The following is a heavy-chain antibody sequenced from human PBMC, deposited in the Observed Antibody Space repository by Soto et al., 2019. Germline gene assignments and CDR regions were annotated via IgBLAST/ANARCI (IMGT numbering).Heavy chain of an antibody. CDR2: TSYDGRHT. CDR3: AKTRNSVINYNYYDNMDV. CDR1: GFPFGEYC. V-gene: IGHV3-30*18. J-gene: IGHJ6*02. D-gene: IGHD3-10*01. Sequence: GGSLRLSCGASGFPFGEYCVHWVRQAPGKGLEWVAITSYDGRHTSYVDSVKGRFTISRDNSGNTAFLEMNRLRVEDTAVYYCAKTRNSVINYNYYDNMDVWGQGTTVTVSS.